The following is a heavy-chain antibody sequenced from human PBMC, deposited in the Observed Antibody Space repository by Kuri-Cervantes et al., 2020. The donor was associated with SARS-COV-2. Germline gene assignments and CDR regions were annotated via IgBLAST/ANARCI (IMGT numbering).Heavy chain of an antibody. D-gene: IGHD3-3*01. J-gene: IGHJ4*02. Sequence: SQTLSLTCAVYGGSFSGYYWSWIRQPPGKGLEWIGYISYSGSTNYNPSLKSRVTISVDTSKNQFSLKLSSVTAADTAVYYCARGATIFGVVTSPYYFDYWGQGTLVTVSS. CDR3: ARGATIFGVVTSPYYFDY. CDR2: ISYSGST. CDR1: GGSFSGYY. V-gene: IGHV4-59*01.